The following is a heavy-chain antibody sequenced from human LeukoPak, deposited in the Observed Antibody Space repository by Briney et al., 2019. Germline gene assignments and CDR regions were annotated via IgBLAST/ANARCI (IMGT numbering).Heavy chain of an antibody. CDR2: IKQDGSEK. J-gene: IGHJ6*03. CDR3: ARDPYSGGYGADYYYYMDV. CDR1: GFTFSSYW. D-gene: IGHD1-26*01. Sequence: GGSLRLSCAASGFTFSSYWMSWVRQAPGKGLEWVANIKQDGSEKYYVDSVKGRFTISRDNAKNSLYLQMNSLRAEDTAVYYCARDPYSGGYGADYYYYMDVWGKGTTVTVSS. V-gene: IGHV3-7*01.